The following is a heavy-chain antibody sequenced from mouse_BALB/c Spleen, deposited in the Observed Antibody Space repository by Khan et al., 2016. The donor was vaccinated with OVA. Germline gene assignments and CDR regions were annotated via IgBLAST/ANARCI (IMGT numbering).Heavy chain of an antibody. D-gene: IGHD2-10*02. CDR1: GYSITSDYA. CDR2: ISYSGNT. V-gene: IGHV3-2*02. J-gene: IGHJ2*01. Sequence: EVQLQESGPGLVKPSQSLSLTCTVTGYSITSDYAWNWIRQFPGNKLEWMGFISYSGNTKYNPSLKSRISLTRDTSKNQFFLQLNSVTTEDTATYYGARVYGGDFDYWGQGTTLTVSS. CDR3: ARVYGGDFDY.